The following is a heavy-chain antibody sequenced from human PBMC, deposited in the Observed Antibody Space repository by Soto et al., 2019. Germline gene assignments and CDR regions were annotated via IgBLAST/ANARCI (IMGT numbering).Heavy chain of an antibody. CDR2: ISAYNGHT. V-gene: IGHV1-18*01. Sequence: QVQLVQSGAEMKKPGASVKVSCKASGYTFTNYGISWVRQAPGQGLEWMGWISAYNGHTNYAQKFQGRVTMTPDTATITVYRELRSLRSDDTAVYYCARDRSNHDYWGQGTLVTVSS. CDR1: GYTFTNYG. J-gene: IGHJ4*02. CDR3: ARDRSNHDY.